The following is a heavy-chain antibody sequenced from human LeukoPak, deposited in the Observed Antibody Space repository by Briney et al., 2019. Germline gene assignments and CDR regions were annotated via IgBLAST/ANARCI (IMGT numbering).Heavy chain of an antibody. CDR3: AREVPSSGCFDY. J-gene: IGHJ4*02. D-gene: IGHD6-19*01. Sequence: GRSLRLSCGASGFTFRSYGMHWVRQAPGKGLEWVAVIWYDGSEIYYADSAKGRFTISRDNSKNTLYLEMNSLRAEDTAVYYCAREVPSSGCFDYWGQGTLVTVSS. CDR1: GFTFRSYG. V-gene: IGHV3-33*01. CDR2: IWYDGSEI.